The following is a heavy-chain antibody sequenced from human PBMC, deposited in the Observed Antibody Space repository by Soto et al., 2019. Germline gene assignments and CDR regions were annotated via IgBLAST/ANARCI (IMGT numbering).Heavy chain of an antibody. Sequence: SETLSLTCAVSGASISGSYYYWAWLRQSPGKGPEWIGSVFYTGFTSYNPSLESRVSVSVDTSKSQFSLRLSAVTAADTAVYYCATSQKGYNWNYFDHWGQGALVTVSS. CDR3: ATSQKGYNWNYFDH. D-gene: IGHD1-20*01. CDR2: VFYTGFT. CDR1: GASISGSYYY. V-gene: IGHV4-39*01. J-gene: IGHJ4*02.